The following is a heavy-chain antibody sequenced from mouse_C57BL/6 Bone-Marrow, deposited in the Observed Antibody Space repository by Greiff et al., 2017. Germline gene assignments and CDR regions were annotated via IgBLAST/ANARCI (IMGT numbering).Heavy chain of an antibody. CDR1: GFTFSDYG. Sequence: EVKLMESGGGLVKPGGSLKLSCAASGFTFSDYGMHWVRQAPEKGLEWVAYMSSGSSTIYYADTVKGRFTISRDNAKNTLFLQMTSLRSEDTAMYYCARGYYVDYWGQGTTLTVSS. V-gene: IGHV5-17*01. J-gene: IGHJ2*01. CDR2: MSSGSSTI. CDR3: ARGYYVDY.